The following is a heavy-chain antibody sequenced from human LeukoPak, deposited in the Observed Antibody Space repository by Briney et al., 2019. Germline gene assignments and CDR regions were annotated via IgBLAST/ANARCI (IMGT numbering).Heavy chain of an antibody. CDR3: ARDAAMIVATTPEAYYFDY. CDR1: GFTFSSYA. J-gene: IGHJ4*02. D-gene: IGHD5-12*01. Sequence: GGSLRLSCAASGFTFSSYAMHWVRQAPGKGLEWVAVISYDGSNKYYADSVKGRFTISRDNSKNTLYLQMNSLRAEDTAVYYCARDAAMIVATTPEAYYFDYWGQGTLVTVSS. V-gene: IGHV3-30-3*01. CDR2: ISYDGSNK.